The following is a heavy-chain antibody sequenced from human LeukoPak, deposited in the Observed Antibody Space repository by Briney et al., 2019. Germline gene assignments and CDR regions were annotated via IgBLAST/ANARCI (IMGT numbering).Heavy chain of an antibody. Sequence: ASVKVSCKASGYTFTSYGISWVRQAPGQGLEWMGWISAYNGNTNYAQKLHGRVTMTTDTSTSTAYMELRSLGSDDTAVYYCARARRITIFGVVSYYFDYWGQGTLVTVSS. CDR2: ISAYNGNT. D-gene: IGHD3-3*01. CDR3: ARARRITIFGVVSYYFDY. J-gene: IGHJ4*02. CDR1: GYTFTSYG. V-gene: IGHV1-18*01.